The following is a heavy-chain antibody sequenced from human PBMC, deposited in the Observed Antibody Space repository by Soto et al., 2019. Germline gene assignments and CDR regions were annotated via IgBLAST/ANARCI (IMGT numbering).Heavy chain of an antibody. CDR1: GYSFTSYW. CDR3: ARSQSPFYYGMDV. V-gene: IGHV5-51*07. Sequence: GESLKISCKGSGYSFTSYWFGSVHQMPGKGLEWMGIIYPGDSDTRYSPSFQGQVTISADKSISTAYLQWSSLKASDTAMYYCARSQSPFYYGMDVWGQGTTVTVSS. CDR2: IYPGDSDT. J-gene: IGHJ6*02.